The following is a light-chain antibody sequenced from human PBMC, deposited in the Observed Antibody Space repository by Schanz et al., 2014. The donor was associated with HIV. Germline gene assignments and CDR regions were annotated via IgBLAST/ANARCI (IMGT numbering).Light chain of an antibody. V-gene: IGKV3-20*01. J-gene: IGKJ2*01. CDR1: EFVSTY. CDR3: QQYAALPQT. Sequence: EIVMTQSPVTLSVSPGERASLSCRASEFVSTYLAWYQQKPGQPPRLLIYGASTRATGIPDRFSGSGSGTDFTLTISRLEPEDFAVYYCQQYAALPQTFGQGTKLEI. CDR2: GAS.